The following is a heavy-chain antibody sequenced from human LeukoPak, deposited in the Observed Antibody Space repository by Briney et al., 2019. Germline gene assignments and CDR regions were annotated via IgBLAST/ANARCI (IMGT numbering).Heavy chain of an antibody. D-gene: IGHD4-23*01. Sequence: ASVKVSCKASGYTFTSYYMHWVRQAPGQGHEWMGIINPSGGSTSYAQKFQGRVTMTRDMSMSTDYMELSSLRSEDTAVYYCARDNSVEDTAWWFDPWGQGTLVTVSS. CDR3: ARDNSVEDTAWWFDP. J-gene: IGHJ5*02. CDR2: INPSGGST. CDR1: GYTFTSYY. V-gene: IGHV1-46*01.